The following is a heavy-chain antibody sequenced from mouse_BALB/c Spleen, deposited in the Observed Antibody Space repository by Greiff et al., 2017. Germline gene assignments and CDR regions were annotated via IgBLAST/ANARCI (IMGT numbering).Heavy chain of an antibody. Sequence: VKLQESGPGLVAPSQSLSITCTVSGFSLTSYGVHWVRQPPGKGLEWLGVIWAGGSTNYNSALMSRLSISKDNSKSQVFLKMNSLQTDDTAMYYCARERDDYFDYWGQGTTLTVSS. V-gene: IGHV2-9*02. CDR2: IWAGGST. D-gene: IGHD2-3*01. CDR3: ARERDDYFDY. CDR1: GFSLTSYG. J-gene: IGHJ2*01.